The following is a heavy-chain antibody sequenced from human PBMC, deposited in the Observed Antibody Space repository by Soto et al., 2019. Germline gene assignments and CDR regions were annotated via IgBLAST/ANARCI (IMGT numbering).Heavy chain of an antibody. J-gene: IGHJ3*02. CDR1: GGSISSGDYY. CDR3: AREGVDSSGYHQHALDI. D-gene: IGHD3-22*01. V-gene: IGHV4-30-4*01. CDR2: IYYSGST. Sequence: QVQLQESGPGLVKPSQTLSLTCTVSGGSISSGDYYWSWIRQPPGKGLEWIGDIYYSGSTYYNPSLKSRVTISVDTSKNQFSLKLSSVTAADTAVYYCAREGVDSSGYHQHALDIWGQGTMVTVSS.